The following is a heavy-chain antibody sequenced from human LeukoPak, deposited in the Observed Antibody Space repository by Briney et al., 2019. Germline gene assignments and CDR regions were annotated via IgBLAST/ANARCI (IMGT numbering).Heavy chain of an antibody. Sequence: SETLSLTCTVSGGSISSGPYYWSWIRQPAGKGLEWIGRIYTSGSTNYNPSLKSRVTISVDTSKNQFSLKLSSVTAADTAVYYCASGIAADLYWGQGTLVTVSS. CDR1: GGSISSGPYY. J-gene: IGHJ4*02. V-gene: IGHV4-61*02. CDR3: ASGIAADLY. D-gene: IGHD6-13*01. CDR2: IYTSGST.